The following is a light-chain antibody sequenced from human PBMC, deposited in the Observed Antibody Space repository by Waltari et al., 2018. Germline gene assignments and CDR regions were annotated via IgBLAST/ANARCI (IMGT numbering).Light chain of an antibody. CDR1: QSVRPN. V-gene: IGKV3-15*01. J-gene: IGKJ5*01. CDR3: TQYNRWPPIP. CDR2: YAS. Sequence: EIVMTQSPATLSVSPGETATLTCRASQSVRPNVAWNQKKPGQAPRLLSGYASTRATPSPTKFRGIGSGTEFPLTLSSLQSEEFAVYYCTQYNRWPPIPVGHGTRLEIK.